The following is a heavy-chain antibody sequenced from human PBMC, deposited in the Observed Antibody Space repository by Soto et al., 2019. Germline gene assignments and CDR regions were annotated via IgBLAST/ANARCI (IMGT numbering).Heavy chain of an antibody. J-gene: IGHJ4*02. CDR3: ARDEGGYRPVDY. CDR2: ISSSSSTI. CDR1: GFTFSSYS. Sequence: EVQLVESGGGLVQPGGSLRLSCAASGFTFSSYSMNWVRQATAKGLEWVSYISSSSSTIYYADSVKGRFTISRDNAKNSLDLQMNSLRAEETAVYYCARDEGGYRPVDYWGQGTLATVSS. D-gene: IGHD3-22*01. V-gene: IGHV3-48*01.